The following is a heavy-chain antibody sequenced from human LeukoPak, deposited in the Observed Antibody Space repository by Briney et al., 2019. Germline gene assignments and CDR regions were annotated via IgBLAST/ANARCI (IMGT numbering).Heavy chain of an antibody. V-gene: IGHV4-59*01. CDR1: GGSISRYY. CDR3: ACTAMVGDWFDP. CDR2: IYYSGST. J-gene: IGHJ5*02. D-gene: IGHD5-18*01. Sequence: PSETLSLTCTVSGGSISRYYWSWIRQPPGKGLEWIGYIYYSGSTNYNPSLKSRVTISVDTSKNQFSLKLSSVTAADTAVYYCACTAMVGDWFDPWGQGTLVTVSS.